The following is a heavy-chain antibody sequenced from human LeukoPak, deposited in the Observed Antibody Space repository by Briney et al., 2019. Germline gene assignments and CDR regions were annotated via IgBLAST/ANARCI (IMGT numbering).Heavy chain of an antibody. J-gene: IGHJ4*02. Sequence: PGGSLRLSCAASGFTVSSNYMTWVRQAPGKGLEWVSVIYSGGTTYYVASVKGRFTTSRDNSKNNLYHQMKSLRAEDTAVYYCARVAGYDLHPFDYWGQGTLVTVSS. CDR1: GFTVSSNY. CDR3: ARVAGYDLHPFDY. V-gene: IGHV3-53*01. D-gene: IGHD1-14*01. CDR2: IYSGGTT.